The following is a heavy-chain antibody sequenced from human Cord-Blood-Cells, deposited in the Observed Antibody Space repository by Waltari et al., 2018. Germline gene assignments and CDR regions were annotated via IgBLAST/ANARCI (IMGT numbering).Heavy chain of an antibody. CDR3: ARDLDSTYAFDI. CDR2: INPNSGGT. D-gene: IGHD2-2*01. J-gene: IGHJ3*02. Sequence: QVQLVQSGAEVKKPGASVKVSCKASGYTFTGYYMHWVRQAPGQGLEWMGWINPNSGGTNYAQKFQGRGTMTSDTSISTAYMELSRLRSDDTAVDCCARDLDSTYAFDIWGQGTMVTVAS. CDR1: GYTFTGYY. V-gene: IGHV1-2*02.